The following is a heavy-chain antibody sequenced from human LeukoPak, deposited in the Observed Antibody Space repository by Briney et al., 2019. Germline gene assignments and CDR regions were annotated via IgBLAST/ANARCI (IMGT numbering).Heavy chain of an antibody. CDR2: IYYSGST. CDR3: ARHNGNYVYYYYGMDV. CDR1: GGSISSYY. J-gene: IGHJ6*02. V-gene: IGHV4-59*08. Sequence: SETLSLTCTVSGGSISSYYWSWIRQPPGKGLEWIGYIYYSGSTNYNPSLKSRVTISVDTSKNQISLKLSSVTAADTAVYYCARHNGNYVYYYYGMDVWGQGTTVTVSS. D-gene: IGHD1-7*01.